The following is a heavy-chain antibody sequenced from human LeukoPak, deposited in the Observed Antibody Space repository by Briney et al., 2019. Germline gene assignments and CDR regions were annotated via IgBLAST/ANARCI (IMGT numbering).Heavy chain of an antibody. D-gene: IGHD3-22*01. CDR3: ARGDYSSPFDY. V-gene: IGHV4-59*12. CDR1: GGSISNYY. Sequence: PSETLSLTCTVSGGSISNYYWSWIRQPPGKGLEWIGYIYYSGSTNYNPSLKSRVTISVDTSKNQFSLKLSSVTAADTAVYYCARGDYSSPFDYWGQGTLVTVSS. J-gene: IGHJ4*02. CDR2: IYYSGST.